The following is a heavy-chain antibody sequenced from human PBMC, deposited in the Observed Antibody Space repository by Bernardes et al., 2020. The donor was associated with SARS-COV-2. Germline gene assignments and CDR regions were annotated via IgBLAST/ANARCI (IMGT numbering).Heavy chain of an antibody. CDR3: VKDYYYGSGSYYAYDY. CDR1: GFTFSNYA. CDR2: ISTNGGST. J-gene: IGHJ4*02. D-gene: IGHD3-10*01. Sequence: WRSLRLSCSASGFTFSNYAMHWVRQAPGQGLQYVSAISTNGGSTYYADSVKGRFTISRDNSKNTLYLQMSSLRAEDTAVYYCVKDYYYGSGSYYAYDYWGQGTLVTVSS. V-gene: IGHV3-64D*06.